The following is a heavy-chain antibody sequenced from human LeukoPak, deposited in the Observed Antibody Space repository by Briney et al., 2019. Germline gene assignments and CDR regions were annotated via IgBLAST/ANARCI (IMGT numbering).Heavy chain of an antibody. V-gene: IGHV3-23*01. J-gene: IGHJ4*02. Sequence: SGGSLRLSCAASGFTFSIYAMSWVRQAPGKGLEWVSVISGSGGSTYYADSVKGRFTISRDNSKNTLYLQMNSLRAEDTAVYYCAKGSGIAAAGTSLSFDYWGQGTLVTVSS. CDR1: GFTFSIYA. CDR3: AKGSGIAAAGTSLSFDY. CDR2: ISGSGGST. D-gene: IGHD6-13*01.